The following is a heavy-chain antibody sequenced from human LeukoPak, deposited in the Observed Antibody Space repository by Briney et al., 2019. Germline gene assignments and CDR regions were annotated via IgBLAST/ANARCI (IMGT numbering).Heavy chain of an antibody. J-gene: IGHJ4*02. CDR1: GFTFSDHY. V-gene: IGHV3-72*01. D-gene: IGHD4-17*01. CDR2: TRKKTNSYTT. Sequence: GGSLRLSCAASGFTFSDHYMDWVRQAPGKGLEWVGRTRKKTNSYTTEYAASVKGRFTISRDDSKNSLYLQMNSLRADDTAVYYCARDPYGDYVNYQLAGDLFDYWGQGTLVTVSS. CDR3: ARDPYGDYVNYQLAGDLFDY.